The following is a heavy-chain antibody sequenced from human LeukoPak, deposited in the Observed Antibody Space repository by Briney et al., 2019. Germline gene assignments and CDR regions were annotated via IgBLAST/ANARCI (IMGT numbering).Heavy chain of an antibody. CDR3: ARDVTVRGSPYRRYFDF. CDR2: FYDAGNT. Sequence: SETLSLTCTVSGASITSSNYYWAWIRQPPGKGLEWIGSFYDAGNTHYNPCLKSRVAISVDTAKKQVSLRLTSLTAADTAVYYCARDVTVRGSPYRRYFDFWGQGSLVAVSS. V-gene: IGHV4-39*07. J-gene: IGHJ4*02. CDR1: GASITSSNYY. D-gene: IGHD3-10*01.